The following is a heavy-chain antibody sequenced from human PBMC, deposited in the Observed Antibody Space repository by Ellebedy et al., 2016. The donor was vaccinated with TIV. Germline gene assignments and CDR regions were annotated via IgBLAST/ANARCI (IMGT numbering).Heavy chain of an antibody. V-gene: IGHV3-30*18. CDR1: GFTFRGYG. CDR2: ISYDGSNE. D-gene: IGHD2-15*01. Sequence: GESLKISXAASGFTFRGYGMHWVRQAPGKGLEWVAVISYDGSNEDYAGSVEGRFTISRDNSKNTLYLQMNSLRAEDTAVYYCAKDQGYCSGGSCYCLDYWGQGILVTVSS. CDR3: AKDQGYCSGGSCYCLDY. J-gene: IGHJ4*02.